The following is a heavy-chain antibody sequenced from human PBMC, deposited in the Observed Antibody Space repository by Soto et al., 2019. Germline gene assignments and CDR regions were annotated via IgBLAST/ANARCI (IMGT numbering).Heavy chain of an antibody. CDR2: ISYDGSNK. J-gene: IGHJ6*01. Sequence: SLRLSCAASGFTFSSYGMHWVRQAPGKGLEWVAVISYDGSNKYYADSVKGRFTISRDNSKNTLYLQMNSLRAEDTAVYYCAKDLVGSSWEDIDVWGQGTTVTVPS. CDR1: GFTFSSYG. V-gene: IGHV3-30*18. D-gene: IGHD6-13*01. CDR3: AKDLVGSSWEDIDV.